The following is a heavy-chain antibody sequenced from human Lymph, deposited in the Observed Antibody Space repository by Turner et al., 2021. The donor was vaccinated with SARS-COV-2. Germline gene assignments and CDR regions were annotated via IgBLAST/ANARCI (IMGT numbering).Heavy chain of an antibody. CDR3: ARGHGGNYYYGMDV. CDR2: ISYDGSNE. J-gene: IGHJ6*02. D-gene: IGHD2-15*01. Sequence: QVQLVESGGGVVKPGRSLRLSCAASGFTFSTYVMHWVRQAPGKGLEWVALISYDGSNEYYADSVKGRFTISRDNSKNTVYLHMNSLRTEDTAMYYCARGHGGNYYYGMDVWGQGTTVTVSS. V-gene: IGHV3-30*04. CDR1: GFTFSTYV.